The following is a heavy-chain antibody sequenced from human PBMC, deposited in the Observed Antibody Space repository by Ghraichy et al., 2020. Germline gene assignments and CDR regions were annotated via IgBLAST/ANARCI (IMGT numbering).Heavy chain of an antibody. Sequence: GGSLRLSCVGSGFTFSGYCMNWVRQSPGKGLEWVSSITSSGSIKYYADSVKGRFTISRDNAQNSLYLQINTLRDEDTAVYYCARDNRVVRFYYYGGMVVWGQGNTVTVSS. CDR2: ITSSGSIK. CDR3: ARDNRVVRFYYYGGMVV. V-gene: IGHV3-48*02. D-gene: IGHD4-23*01. CDR1: GFTFSGYC. J-gene: IGHJ6*01.